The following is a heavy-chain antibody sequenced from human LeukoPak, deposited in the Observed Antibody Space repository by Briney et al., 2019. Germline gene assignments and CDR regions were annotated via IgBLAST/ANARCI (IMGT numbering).Heavy chain of an antibody. J-gene: IGHJ4*02. Sequence: SETLSLTCTVSGVSLSGIYWSWVRQPPGKGLECIGYIHYSGSTNYVPSLKSRSTISMDTSKNQLSLSLNSLTAADTAVYYCARLGLRIETHSIPDYWGLGTLVTVSS. D-gene: IGHD2-21*01. V-gene: IGHV4-59*08. CDR2: IHYSGST. CDR1: GVSLSGIY. CDR3: ARLGLRIETHSIPDY.